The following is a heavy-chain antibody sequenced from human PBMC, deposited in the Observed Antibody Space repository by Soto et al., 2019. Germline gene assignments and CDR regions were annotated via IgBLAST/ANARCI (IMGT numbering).Heavy chain of an antibody. J-gene: IGHJ6*03. CDR2: IVVGSGNT. Sequence: ASVKVSCKASGFTFTSSAVQWVRQARGQRLEWIGWIVVGSGNTNYAQKFQERITITRDMSTSTAYMELSSLRPEDTAVYYCAAASKRSTLGARMDVWGKGTTVTVSS. D-gene: IGHD3-16*01. CDR3: AAASKRSTLGARMDV. CDR1: GFTFTSSA. V-gene: IGHV1-58*01.